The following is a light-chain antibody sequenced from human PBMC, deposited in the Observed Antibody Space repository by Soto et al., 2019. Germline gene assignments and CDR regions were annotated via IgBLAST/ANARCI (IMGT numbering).Light chain of an antibody. Sequence: QSALTQPPSASGSPGQSVTISCTGTSSDVGSYNYVSWYQQHPDKAPKLMIYEVNKRPSGVPDRFSGSKSGNTASLTVSGLQSEDEADYYCTAWDGYQNPVVFGGGTKVTVL. CDR3: TAWDGYQNPVV. CDR1: SSDVGSYNY. J-gene: IGLJ2*01. V-gene: IGLV2-8*01. CDR2: EVN.